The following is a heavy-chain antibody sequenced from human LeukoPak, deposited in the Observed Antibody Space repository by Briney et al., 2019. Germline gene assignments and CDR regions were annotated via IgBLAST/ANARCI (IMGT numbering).Heavy chain of an antibody. CDR1: GFTFSSYA. J-gene: IGHJ4*02. D-gene: IGHD1-26*01. CDR2: ISYDGSNK. CDR3: ARSRGSYQGGDDFDY. V-gene: IGHV3-30*01. Sequence: GGSLRLSCAASGFTFSSYAMHWVSQAPGKGLEWVAVISYDGSNKYYADSVKGRFTISRDNSKNTLYLQMNSLRAEDTAVYYCARSRGSYQGGDDFDYWGQGTLVTVSS.